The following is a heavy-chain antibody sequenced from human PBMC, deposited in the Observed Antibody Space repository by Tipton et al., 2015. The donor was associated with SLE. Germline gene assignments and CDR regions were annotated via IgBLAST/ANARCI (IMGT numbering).Heavy chain of an antibody. CDR1: GYTIGASYY. CDR2: IYHDGHA. J-gene: IGHJ3*02. V-gene: IGHV4-38-2*02. D-gene: IGHD3-10*01. Sequence: GLVKPSETLSLICTVSGYTIGASYYWGWIRQPPGKGLEWIGTIYHDGHAYYIPSLRGRITISVDTSKNQFSLNLNSLTATDTALYYCVRSFTYAGPFDIWGQGTVVTVSS. CDR3: VRSFTYAGPFDI.